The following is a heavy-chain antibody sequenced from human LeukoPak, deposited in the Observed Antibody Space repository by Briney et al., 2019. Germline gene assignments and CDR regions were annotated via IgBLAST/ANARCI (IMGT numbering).Heavy chain of an antibody. D-gene: IGHD1-26*01. CDR3: AKARWEPNFDY. Sequence: PGGSLRLSCAASGFTFSNYRMNWVRQAPGKSLEWVSLINENGDIAYYGDSVRGRFTVSRDNAKNSLYLQMNSLTTEDTALYYCAKARWEPNFDYWGQGTLVTVSS. CDR1: GFTFSNYR. V-gene: IGHV3-43*02. J-gene: IGHJ4*02. CDR2: INENGDIA.